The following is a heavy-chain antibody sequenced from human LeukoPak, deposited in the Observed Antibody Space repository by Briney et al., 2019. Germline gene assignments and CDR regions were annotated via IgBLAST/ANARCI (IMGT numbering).Heavy chain of an antibody. V-gene: IGHV4-59*01. Sequence: SETLSLTCNVSGASIFNYYWSWIRQAPGKGLEWIGYVHHSGRTNSNPSLGSRVAMSVDTSTSQLSLNLTSVTTADTAVYFCARDLRAKYWGQGTLVFVSS. D-gene: IGHD4/OR15-4a*01. CDR2: VHHSGRT. J-gene: IGHJ1*01. CDR1: GASIFNYY. CDR3: ARDLRAKY.